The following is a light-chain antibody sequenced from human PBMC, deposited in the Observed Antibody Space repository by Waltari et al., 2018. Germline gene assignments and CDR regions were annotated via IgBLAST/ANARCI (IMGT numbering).Light chain of an antibody. J-gene: IGLJ1*01. Sequence: SYLLTQPPSVSVAPGDTARVTCGGDNIGRKTVHWYQQKPGQAPILVISHDMDRPPGIPERFSGYTYGNTATLTISRVVAGDEADYYCQVWDVSSDHLYVFGTGTRVTV. CDR1: NIGRKT. V-gene: IGLV3-21*04. CDR3: QVWDVSSDHLYV. CDR2: HDM.